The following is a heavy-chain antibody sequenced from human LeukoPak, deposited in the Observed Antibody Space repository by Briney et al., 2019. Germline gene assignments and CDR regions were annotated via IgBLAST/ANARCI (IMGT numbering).Heavy chain of an antibody. CDR3: ARDYDFLTGSSDY. CDR2: IRSKTYGGTT. D-gene: IGHD3-9*01. Sequence: GGSLRLSCTGSGFTFGDYSMSWFRQAPGKGLEWVGFIRSKTYGGTTEYAASVIGRFTISRDGSKSIAYLLINSLKTEDTAVYFCARDYDFLTGSSDYWGQGTLVTVSS. V-gene: IGHV3-49*01. CDR1: GFTFGDYS. J-gene: IGHJ4*02.